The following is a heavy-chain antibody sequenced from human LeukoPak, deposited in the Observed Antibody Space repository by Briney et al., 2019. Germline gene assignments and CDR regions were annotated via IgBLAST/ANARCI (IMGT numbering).Heavy chain of an antibody. D-gene: IGHD6-13*01. CDR3: ARHASPYSSNYYFDY. Sequence: GESLKISCKGSGYSFLSHWIGWVRQMPGKGLEWMGIIYPGDSDTRYNPSFQGQVTISADKSISTAYLQWSSLKASDTAMYYCARHASPYSSNYYFDYWGQGALVTVSS. J-gene: IGHJ4*02. V-gene: IGHV5-51*01. CDR2: IYPGDSDT. CDR1: GYSFLSHW.